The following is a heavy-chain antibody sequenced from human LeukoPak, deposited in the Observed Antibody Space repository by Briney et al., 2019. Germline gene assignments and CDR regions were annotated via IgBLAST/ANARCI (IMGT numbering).Heavy chain of an antibody. CDR1: GGSISSSTYY. J-gene: IGHJ4*02. Sequence: SETLSLTCTVSGGSISSSTYYWGWIRQPPGKGLEWIGNIYYSGNAYHNPSLKSRVTISVDTSKNQFSLRLSSVTAADTAMYSCAREVRSGYFYFDYWGQGTLVTVSS. V-gene: IGHV4-39*02. D-gene: IGHD5-12*01. CDR2: IYYSGNA. CDR3: AREVRSGYFYFDY.